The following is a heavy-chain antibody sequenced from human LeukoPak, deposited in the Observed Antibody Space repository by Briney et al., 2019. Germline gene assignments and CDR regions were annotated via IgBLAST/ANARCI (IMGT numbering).Heavy chain of an antibody. J-gene: IGHJ6*02. Sequence: GGSLRLSCAASGFTFSSYSMNWVRQAPGKGLEWVSSISSSGSTIYYADSVKGRFTISRDNAKNSLYLQMNSLRAEDTAVYYCARDSQVVVIREDYYGMDVWGQGTTVTVSS. D-gene: IGHD3-22*01. V-gene: IGHV3-21*04. CDR2: ISSSGSTI. CDR3: ARDSQVVVIREDYYGMDV. CDR1: GFTFSSYS.